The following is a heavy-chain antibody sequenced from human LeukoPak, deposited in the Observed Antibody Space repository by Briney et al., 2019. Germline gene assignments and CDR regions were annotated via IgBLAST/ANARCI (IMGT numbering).Heavy chain of an antibody. D-gene: IGHD3-10*01. CDR2: IYYSGTT. Sequence: NPSETLSLTCTVSGSSISSYYWGWIRQPPGKGLEWIGYIYYSGTTNYNPSLKSRVTISVDTSKNQFSLKLSSVTAADTAVYYCARGLRDMVRGAIHRDAFDIWGQGTMVTVSS. CDR3: ARGLRDMVRGAIHRDAFDI. J-gene: IGHJ3*02. CDR1: GSSISSYY. V-gene: IGHV4-59*12.